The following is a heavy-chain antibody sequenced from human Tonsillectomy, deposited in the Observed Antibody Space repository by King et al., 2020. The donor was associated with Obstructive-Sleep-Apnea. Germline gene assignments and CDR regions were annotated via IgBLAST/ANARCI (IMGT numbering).Heavy chain of an antibody. CDR3: AKVLYYDSSDIFDY. V-gene: IGHV3-30*18. J-gene: IGHJ4*02. Sequence: VQLVESGGGVVQPGRSLRLSCAASGFTFSSYGMHWVRQAPGKGLEWGAVISYDGSNKYYADSVKGRFTIARDNSKNTLYLQMNSLRAEDTAVYYCAKVLYYDSSDIFDYWGQGTLVTVSS. CDR2: ISYDGSNK. D-gene: IGHD3-22*01. CDR1: GFTFSSYG.